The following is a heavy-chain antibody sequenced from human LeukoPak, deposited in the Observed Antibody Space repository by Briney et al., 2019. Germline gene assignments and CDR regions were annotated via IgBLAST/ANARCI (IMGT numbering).Heavy chain of an antibody. V-gene: IGHV1-69*05. CDR3: ASGDYGTLYGDYAQDY. CDR2: IIPIFGTT. D-gene: IGHD4-17*01. J-gene: IGHJ4*02. CDR1: GGTFSSYA. Sequence: GASVKVSCKASGGTFSSYAISWVRQAPGQGLEWMGRIIPIFGTTNYAQKFQGRVTITTDESTSTAYMELSSLRSEDTAVYYCASGDYGTLYGDYAQDYWGQGTLVTVSS.